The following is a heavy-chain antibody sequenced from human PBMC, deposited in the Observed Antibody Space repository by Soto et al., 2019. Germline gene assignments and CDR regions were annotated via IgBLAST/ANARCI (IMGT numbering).Heavy chain of an antibody. D-gene: IGHD4-17*01. CDR3: ARINGDTIYFDY. CDR2: RFHSGST. V-gene: IGHV4-4*02. J-gene: IGHJ4*02. CDR1: GASISTSNW. Sequence: QVQLQESGPGLVEPSGTLSLTCTVSGASISTSNWWTWVRQPPGKGLEWIGERFHSGSTTYNPSLKSRVTISLDKSSNQFSLKLNSVTAADTAVYYCARINGDTIYFDYWGQGALVTVSS.